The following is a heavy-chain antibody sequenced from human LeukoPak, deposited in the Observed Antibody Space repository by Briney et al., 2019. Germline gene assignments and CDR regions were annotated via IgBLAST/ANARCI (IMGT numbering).Heavy chain of an antibody. Sequence: GGSLRLSCAASVFTFSTYAMSWVRQAPGKGLEWVSGISGSGISTYYADSVKGRFTISRDNSKNTLYLQMNSLRVEDTALYYCAKDVYGDYYYISGYYGYFHYWGQGTLVTVSS. J-gene: IGHJ4*02. CDR1: VFTFSTYA. D-gene: IGHD3-22*01. CDR3: AKDVYGDYYYISGYYGYFHY. CDR2: ISGSGIST. V-gene: IGHV3-23*01.